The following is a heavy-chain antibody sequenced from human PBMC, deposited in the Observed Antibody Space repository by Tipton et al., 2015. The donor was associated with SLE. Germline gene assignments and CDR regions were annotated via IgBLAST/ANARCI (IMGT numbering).Heavy chain of an antibody. J-gene: IGHJ3*02. CDR2: IFFSGST. CDR3: AILDAFDI. Sequence: LRLSCTVSGDSINNSRYYWAWMRQSPGKGLEWIGNIFFSGSTYSNPSLKSRVTISVDTSQNQFSLKLTSVTAADTAVYYCAILDAFDIWGQGRMVTVSS. V-gene: IGHV4-39*01. CDR1: GDSINNSRYY.